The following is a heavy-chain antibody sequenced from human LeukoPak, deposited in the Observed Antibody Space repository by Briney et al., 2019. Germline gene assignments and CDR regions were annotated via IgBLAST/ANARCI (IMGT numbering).Heavy chain of an antibody. CDR2: INHSGST. CDR3: ASADYGGNLFDY. V-gene: IGHV4-34*01. Sequence: SETLSLTCAVYGGSFSGYYWSWIRQPPGKGLEWIGEINHSGSTNYNPSLKSRVTISVDTSKNQFSLKLSSVTAADTAVYYCASADYGGNLFDYWGQGTLVTVSS. CDR1: GGSFSGYY. D-gene: IGHD4-23*01. J-gene: IGHJ4*02.